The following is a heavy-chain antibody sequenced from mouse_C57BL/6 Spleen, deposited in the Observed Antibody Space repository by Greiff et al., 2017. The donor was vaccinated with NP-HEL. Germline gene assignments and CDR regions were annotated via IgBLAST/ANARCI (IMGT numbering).Heavy chain of an antibody. D-gene: IGHD3-3*01. J-gene: IGHJ1*03. V-gene: IGHV1-81*01. CDR3: AREGFYWYFDV. CDR1: GYTFTSYG. CDR2: IYPRSGNT. Sequence: VQLQESGAELARPGASVKLSCKASGYTFTSYGISWVKQRTGQGLEWIGEIYPRSGNTYYNEKFKGKATLTADKSSSTAYMELRSLTSEDSAVYFCAREGFYWYFDVWGTGTTVTVSS.